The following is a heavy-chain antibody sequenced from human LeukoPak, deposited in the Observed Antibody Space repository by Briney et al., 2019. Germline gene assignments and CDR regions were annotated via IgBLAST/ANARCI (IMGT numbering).Heavy chain of an antibody. J-gene: IGHJ4*02. D-gene: IGHD6-13*01. CDR1: GFTVSSIH. CDR2: TYTGGNS. V-gene: IGHV3-53*01. Sequence: GGSLRLSCAASGFTVSSIHMVWVRQAPGKGLEWVSVTYTGGNSYYADSVKGRFIISRDISKNTLYLQMNSLRAEDTAVYYCARAYSSSWYFGYWGQGTLVTVSS. CDR3: ARAYSSSWYFGY.